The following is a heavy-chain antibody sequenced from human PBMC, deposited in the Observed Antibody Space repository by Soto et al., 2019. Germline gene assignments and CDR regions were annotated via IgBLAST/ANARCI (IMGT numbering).Heavy chain of an antibody. V-gene: IGHV3-30-3*01. J-gene: IGHJ5*02. Sequence: QVQLVESGGGVVQPGRSLRLSCAASGFTFSSYAMHWVRQAPGKGLEWVAVISYDGSNKYYADSVKGRFTISRDNSKKTLYLQMNSLRAEDTAVYYCARGQYSRSYYTSNWFDPWGQGNLVTVSS. CDR2: ISYDGSNK. CDR3: ARGQYSRSYYTSNWFDP. D-gene: IGHD1-26*01. CDR1: GFTFSSYA.